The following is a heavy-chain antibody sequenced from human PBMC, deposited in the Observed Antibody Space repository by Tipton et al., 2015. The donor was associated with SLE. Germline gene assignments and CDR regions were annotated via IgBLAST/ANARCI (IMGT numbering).Heavy chain of an antibody. V-gene: IGHV3-21*01. Sequence: SLRLSCAASGFTFSTYSMNWVRQAPGKGLEWVSSITSISSYTYYTDSVKGRFTISRGNAENSLFLQMNSLRAEDTAVYYCARDQYSSGRWDYWGQGALVTVSS. D-gene: IGHD6-19*01. CDR3: ARDQYSSGRWDY. CDR2: ITSISSYT. J-gene: IGHJ4*02. CDR1: GFTFSTYS.